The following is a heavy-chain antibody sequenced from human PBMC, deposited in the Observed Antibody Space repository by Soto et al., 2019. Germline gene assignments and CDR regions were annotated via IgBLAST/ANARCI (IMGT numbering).Heavy chain of an antibody. V-gene: IGHV3-23*01. D-gene: IGHD3-10*01. CDR1: GFTFNNYA. J-gene: IGHJ4*02. Sequence: EVQLLESGGGLVQPGGSLRLSCAASGFTFNNYAMTWVRQAPGKGLEWVSAISGGGDTTSYADSVKGRFTVSRDGSKTSLYLQMSSLRAEDPALYYCAKGRGGSGSLTPRVDFWGQGTLVTVSS. CDR3: AKGRGGSGSLTPRVDF. CDR2: ISGGGDTT.